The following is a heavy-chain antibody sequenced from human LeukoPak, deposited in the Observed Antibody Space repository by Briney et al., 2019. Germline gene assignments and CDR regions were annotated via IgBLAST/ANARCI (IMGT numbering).Heavy chain of an antibody. CDR3: ARASSIAAAGNYYYYYMDV. CDR1: GGSFSGYY. J-gene: IGHJ6*03. V-gene: IGHV4-34*01. CDR2: INHSGST. D-gene: IGHD6-13*01. Sequence: SETLSLTCAVYGGSFSGYYWSWIRQPPGKGLEWIGEINHSGSTNHNPSLKSRVTISVDTSKNQFSLKLSSVTAADTAVYYCARASSIAAAGNYYYYYMDVWGKGTTVTVSS.